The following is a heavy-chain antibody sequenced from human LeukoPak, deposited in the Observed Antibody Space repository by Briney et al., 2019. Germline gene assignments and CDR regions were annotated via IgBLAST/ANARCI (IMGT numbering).Heavy chain of an antibody. Sequence: SETLSLTCTVSGGSISSYYWSWIRQPPGKGLEWIGYIYYSGSTYYNPSLKSRVTISVDTSKNQFSLKLSSVTAADTAVYYCASRDTAMWDYWGQGTLVTVSS. CDR1: GGSISSYY. D-gene: IGHD5-18*01. V-gene: IGHV4-59*08. J-gene: IGHJ4*02. CDR3: ASRDTAMWDY. CDR2: IYYSGST.